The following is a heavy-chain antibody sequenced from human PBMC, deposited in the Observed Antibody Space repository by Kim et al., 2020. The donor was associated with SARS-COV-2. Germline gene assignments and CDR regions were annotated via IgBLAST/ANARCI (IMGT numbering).Heavy chain of an antibody. V-gene: IGHV3-53*01. CDR1: GFTVSSNY. CDR2: IYSGGST. J-gene: IGHJ4*02. Sequence: GSLRLSCAASGFTVSSNYMSWVRQAPGKGLEWVSVIYSGGSTYYADSVKGRFTISRDNSKNTLYLQMNSLRAEDTAVYYCARAVAVAGYYFDYWGQGTLVTVSS. D-gene: IGHD6-19*01. CDR3: ARAVAVAGYYFDY.